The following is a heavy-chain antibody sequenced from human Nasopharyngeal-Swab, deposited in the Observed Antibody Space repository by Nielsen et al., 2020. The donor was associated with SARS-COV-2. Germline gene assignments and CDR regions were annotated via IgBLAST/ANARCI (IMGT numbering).Heavy chain of an antibody. CDR2: VSHDGTDK. D-gene: IGHD4-11*01. V-gene: IGHV3-30*18. Sequence: VRQAPGKGLEWVTAVSHDGTDKNYADSVRGRFTISRDNSQNTLFLEMTSLRAEDTAVYFCAKDGGPTTVTMTHYYYYYMDVWGKGTTVTVSS. J-gene: IGHJ6*03. CDR3: AKDGGPTTVTMTHYYYYYMDV.